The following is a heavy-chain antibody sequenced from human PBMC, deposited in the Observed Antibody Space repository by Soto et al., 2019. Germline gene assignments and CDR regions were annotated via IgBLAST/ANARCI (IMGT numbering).Heavy chain of an antibody. CDR2: ISYDGSNK. D-gene: IGHD3-16*01. V-gene: IGHV3-30*18. Sequence: PGGSLRLSCAASGFTFSSYGMHWVRQAPGKGLEWVAVISYDGSNKYYADSVKGRFTISRDNSKNTLYLQMNSLRAEDTAVYYCAKDGASGLSHGMDVWGQGTTVTVS. CDR3: AKDGASGLSHGMDV. J-gene: IGHJ6*02. CDR1: GFTFSSYG.